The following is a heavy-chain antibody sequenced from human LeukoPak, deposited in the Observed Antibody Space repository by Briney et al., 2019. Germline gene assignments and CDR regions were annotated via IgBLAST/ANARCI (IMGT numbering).Heavy chain of an antibody. D-gene: IGHD3/OR15-3a*01. Sequence: SQTLSLTCTVSGGSISSGGYYWSWIRQHPGKGLEWIGYIYYGGSTYYNPSLKSRVTISVDTSKNQFSLKLSSVTAADTAVYYCAREDFPNYFDYWGQGTLVTVSS. CDR2: IYYGGST. CDR3: AREDFPNYFDY. V-gene: IGHV4-31*03. CDR1: GGSISSGGYY. J-gene: IGHJ4*02.